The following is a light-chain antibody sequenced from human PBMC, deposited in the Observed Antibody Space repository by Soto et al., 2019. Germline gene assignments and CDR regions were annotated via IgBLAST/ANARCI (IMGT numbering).Light chain of an antibody. Sequence: EIVLTQSPGTLSLSPGERATLSCRASQSVSSSYLAWYQQKPGQAPRLRIYGASSRATGIPDRFSGSGSGTDFTLTISRLEPEDFAVYYCQHQRTFGQGTKVEIK. CDR3: QHQRT. CDR1: QSVSSSY. V-gene: IGKV3-20*01. CDR2: GAS. J-gene: IGKJ1*01.